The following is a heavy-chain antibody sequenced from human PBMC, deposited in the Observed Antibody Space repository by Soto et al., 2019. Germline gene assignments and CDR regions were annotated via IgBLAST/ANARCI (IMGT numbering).Heavy chain of an antibody. J-gene: IGHJ4*02. V-gene: IGHV3-74*01. D-gene: IGHD2-21*02. CDR3: AAFVVVTAGEY. CDR2: ITADGIGT. Sequence: EVQLVESGGGLVQPGGSLRLSCAGSGFTFSSYWMHWVRQTPGKGLVWVGRITADGIGTTYADSVKGRFTISRDNAKNMVYLQMNSLRAEDTAVYYCAAFVVVTAGEYWGQGTLVTVSS. CDR1: GFTFSSYW.